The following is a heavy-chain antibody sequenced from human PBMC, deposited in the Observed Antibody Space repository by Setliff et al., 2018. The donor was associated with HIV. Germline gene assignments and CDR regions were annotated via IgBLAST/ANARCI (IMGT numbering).Heavy chain of an antibody. CDR1: GYSITSVYY. V-gene: IGHV4-38-2*01. CDR3: ARLGYSGSLVGAFDI. J-gene: IGHJ3*02. Sequence: SETLSLTCAVSGYSITSVYYWGWIRQPPGKGLEWIGSIYHNGITYYNSSLKSRVTISVDTSKNQFSLNLTSVTAADTAVYYCARLGYSGSLVGAFDIWGQGTMVTVSS. D-gene: IGHD1-26*01. CDR2: IYHNGIT.